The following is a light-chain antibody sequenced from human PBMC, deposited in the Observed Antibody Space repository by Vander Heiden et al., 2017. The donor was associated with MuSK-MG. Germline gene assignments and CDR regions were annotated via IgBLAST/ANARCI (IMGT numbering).Light chain of an antibody. CDR3: QQDDNLPLT. Sequence: DIQMTQSPSSLSASVGDRVTITCQASQGISNYLNWYQQKPGKAPKLLICDASNLETGVPSRFSGSGSGTDFTFTISSLQPEDIATYYCQQDDNLPLTFGGGTKVEIK. J-gene: IGKJ4*01. CDR1: QGISNY. V-gene: IGKV1-33*01. CDR2: DAS.